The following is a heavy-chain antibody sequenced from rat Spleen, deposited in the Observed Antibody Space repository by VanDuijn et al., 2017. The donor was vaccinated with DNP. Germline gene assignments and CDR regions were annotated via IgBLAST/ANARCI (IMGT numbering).Heavy chain of an antibody. J-gene: IGHJ3*01. D-gene: IGHD4-1*01. CDR1: GFTFSDYY. CDR2: IGSDGYAP. Sequence: EVQLVESGGGLVQPGRSLKLSCAASGFTFSDYYMAWVRQAPTKGLEWVAYIGSDGYAPYYGDSVKGRFTISRDNAKSILYLQMDSLRSEDTATYYCARGFRGLWFAYWGQGTLVTVSS. V-gene: IGHV5-7*01. CDR3: ARGFRGLWFAY.